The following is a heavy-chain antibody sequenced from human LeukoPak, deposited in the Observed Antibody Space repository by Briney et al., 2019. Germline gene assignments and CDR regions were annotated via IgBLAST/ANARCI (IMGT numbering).Heavy chain of an antibody. V-gene: IGHV1-69*04. Sequence: ASVKVSCKASGYTFTSYDINWVRQAPGQGLEWMGRIIPILGIANYAQKSQGRVTITADKSTSTAYMELSSLRSEDTAVYYCARDRYDEGGYWGQGTLVTVSS. CDR2: IIPILGIA. CDR3: ARDRYDEGGY. D-gene: IGHD5-12*01. J-gene: IGHJ4*02. CDR1: GYTFTSYD.